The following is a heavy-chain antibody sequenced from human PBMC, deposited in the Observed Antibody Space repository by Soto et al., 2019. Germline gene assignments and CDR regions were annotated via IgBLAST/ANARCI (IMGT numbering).Heavy chain of an antibody. V-gene: IGHV4-61*01. CDR1: GGSFKSGSYS. D-gene: IGHD3-3*01. J-gene: IGHJ4*02. Sequence: SETLSLTCTVSGGSFKSGSYSWSWIRQPPGKGLEWIGYVYHTGRTSYNPSLKSRVSISMDTSKNQFSLNLDSVTAADTAVYFCARDFAYFDSWSQGTLVTVSS. CDR3: ARDFAYFDS. CDR2: VYHTGRT.